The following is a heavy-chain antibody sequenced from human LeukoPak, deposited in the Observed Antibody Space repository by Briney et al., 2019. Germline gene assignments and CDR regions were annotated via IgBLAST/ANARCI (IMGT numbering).Heavy chain of an antibody. Sequence: GGSLRLSCAASGFKFSSYSMNWVRQAPGEGLEWVSYISSGSTYIYYADSVKGRFTISRDNAKNSLFLQMDSLRADDTAVYYCASAGVGDYVNYWGQGTLVTVSS. J-gene: IGHJ4*02. CDR3: ASAGVGDYVNY. CDR2: ISSGSTYI. D-gene: IGHD4-17*01. V-gene: IGHV3-21*01. CDR1: GFKFSSYS.